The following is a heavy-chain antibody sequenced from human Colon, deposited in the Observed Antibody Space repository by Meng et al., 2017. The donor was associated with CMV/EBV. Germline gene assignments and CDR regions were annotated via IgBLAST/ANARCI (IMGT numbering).Heavy chain of an antibody. CDR3: ARASTFHYWYFDL. J-gene: IGHJ2*01. D-gene: IGHD5/OR15-5a*01. V-gene: IGHV4-30-4*01. CDR1: GGSITSDDYQ. CDR2: TFSSGST. Sequence: VSGGSITSDDYQWSSIRQAPGKGLQWVGNTFSSGSTYYHPSLESRLSISLDTSRNQFFLNLTSVTAADTAVYYCARASTFHYWYFDLWGRGTLVTVSS.